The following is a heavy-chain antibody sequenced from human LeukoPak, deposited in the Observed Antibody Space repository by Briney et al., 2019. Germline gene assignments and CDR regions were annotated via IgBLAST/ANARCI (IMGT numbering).Heavy chain of an antibody. J-gene: IGHJ4*02. Sequence: PGGSLRLSCAASGFTFSSYAMHWVRQAPGKGLEGVAVISYDGSNKYYADSVKGRFTISRDNSKNTLYLQMNSLRAEDTAVYYCARDSNRARYTGVDYWGQGTLVTVSS. V-gene: IGHV3-30-3*01. D-gene: IGHD2-8*02. CDR1: GFTFSSYA. CDR2: ISYDGSNK. CDR3: ARDSNRARYTGVDY.